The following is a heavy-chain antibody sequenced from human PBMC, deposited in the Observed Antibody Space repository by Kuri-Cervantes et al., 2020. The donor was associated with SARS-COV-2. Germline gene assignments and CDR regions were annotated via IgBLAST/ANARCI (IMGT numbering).Heavy chain of an antibody. Sequence: GGSLRLSCAASGFTFSSYAMSWVRQAPGKGLEWVSVIYSGGSSTYYADSVKGRFTISRDNSKNTLYLQVNSLRAEDTAVYYCASMVRGNYGMDVWGQGTTVTVSS. CDR3: ASMVRGNYGMDV. V-gene: IGHV3-23*03. CDR2: IYSGGSST. J-gene: IGHJ6*02. CDR1: GFTFSSYA. D-gene: IGHD3-10*01.